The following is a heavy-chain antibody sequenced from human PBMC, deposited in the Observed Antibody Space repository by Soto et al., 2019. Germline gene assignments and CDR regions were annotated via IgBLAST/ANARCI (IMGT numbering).Heavy chain of an antibody. Sequence: ASVKVSCKASGYTFTGYYIHWVRQAPGQGLEWMGWINPNSGGTNFAQKFQGRVTVTRDTSISTAYMELSSLKASDTAMYYCARIIGYCRNNDCSWTFDIWGQGTMVTVSS. CDR1: GYTFTGYY. V-gene: IGHV1-2*02. CDR2: INPNSGGT. CDR3: ARIIGYCRNNDCSWTFDI. J-gene: IGHJ3*02. D-gene: IGHD2-15*01.